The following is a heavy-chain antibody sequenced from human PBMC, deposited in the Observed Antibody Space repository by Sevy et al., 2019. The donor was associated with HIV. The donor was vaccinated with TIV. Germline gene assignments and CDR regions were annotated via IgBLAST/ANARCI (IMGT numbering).Heavy chain of an antibody. CDR3: AKSEWGNIGFCTRSSCYPFDY. Sequence: GGSLRLSCAASGFTFTSYAMSWVRQAPGKGLEWVSSISGSHGTPYYADSVKGRFTISRDNSKNTLYLQMSSLRAEDTAVHYCAKSEWGNIGFCTRSSCYPFDYWGQGTLVTVSS. D-gene: IGHD2-2*01. V-gene: IGHV3-23*01. J-gene: IGHJ4*02. CDR1: GFTFTSYA. CDR2: ISGSHGTP.